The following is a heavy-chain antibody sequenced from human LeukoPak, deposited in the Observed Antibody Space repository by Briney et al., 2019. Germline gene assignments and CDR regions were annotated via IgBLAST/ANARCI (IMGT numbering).Heavy chain of an antibody. CDR2: INHNGNVN. V-gene: IGHV3-7*03. Sequence: GGSLRLSCAASGFTFSSYWMNWARQAPGKGLEWVASINHNGNVNYYVDSVKGRFTISRDNAKNSLYLQMSNLRAQDTAVYFCARGGGLDVWGQGATVTVSS. CDR1: GFTFSSYW. J-gene: IGHJ6*02. CDR3: ARGGGLDV. D-gene: IGHD3-16*01.